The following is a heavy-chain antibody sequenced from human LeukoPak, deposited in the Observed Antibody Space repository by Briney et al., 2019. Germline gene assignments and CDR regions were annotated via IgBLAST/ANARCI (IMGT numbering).Heavy chain of an antibody. CDR2: TNPLLGAP. CDR1: GGTLSTRG. Sequence: ASLKVSCKAAGGTLSTRGINWVRQAPGQGLEWMGGTNPLLGAPSYAQKFQGRVTITADESTRTVYMELSSVRFDDTAVYYCARDFPGAFDIWGQGTMVIVSS. J-gene: IGHJ3*02. CDR3: ARDFPGAFDI. V-gene: IGHV1-69*01.